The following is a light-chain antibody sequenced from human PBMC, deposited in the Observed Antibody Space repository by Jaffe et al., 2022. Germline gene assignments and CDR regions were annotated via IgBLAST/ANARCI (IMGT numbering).Light chain of an antibody. CDR2: EVS. CDR1: SSDVGYYNY. J-gene: IGLJ2*01. V-gene: IGLV2-8*01. CDR3: SSYAGINNLGL. Sequence: QSALTQPPSASGSPGQSVTISCTGTSSDVGYYNYVSWYQHHPGKAPKLMIYEVSKRPSGVPDRFSGSKSGNTASLTVSGLQAEDEADYYCSSYAGINNLGLFGGGTKLTVL.